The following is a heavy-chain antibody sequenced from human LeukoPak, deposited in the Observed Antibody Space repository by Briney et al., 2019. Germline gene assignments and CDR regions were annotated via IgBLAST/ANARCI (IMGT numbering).Heavy chain of an antibody. V-gene: IGHV1-8*01. D-gene: IGHD5-12*01. J-gene: IGHJ3*02. CDR3: ARPESYSGYDQEAFDI. CDR1: GYTFTSYD. Sequence: ASVKVSCKASGYTFTSYDINWVRQATGQGLEWMGWMNPNSGNTGYAQKFQGRVTMTRNTSISTAYMELSSLRSEDTAVYYCARPESYSGYDQEAFDIWGQGTMVTVSS. CDR2: MNPNSGNT.